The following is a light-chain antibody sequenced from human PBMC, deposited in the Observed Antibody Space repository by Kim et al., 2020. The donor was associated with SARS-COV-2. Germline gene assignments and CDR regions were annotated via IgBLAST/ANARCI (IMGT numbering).Light chain of an antibody. V-gene: IGKV2-28*01. CDR2: LGS. Sequence: DIMMTQSPLSLPVTPGEPASISCRSSQSLLHSNGYNYLHWYLQKPGQSPQLLIYLGSNRASGVPDRFSGSGSGTDFTLKINRVEAEDVGVYYCMQALQTPWTFGQGTKVDIK. J-gene: IGKJ1*01. CDR3: MQALQTPWT. CDR1: QSLLHSNGYNY.